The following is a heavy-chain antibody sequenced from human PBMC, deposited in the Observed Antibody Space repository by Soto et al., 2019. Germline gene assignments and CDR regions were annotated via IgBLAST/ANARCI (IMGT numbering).Heavy chain of an antibody. CDR2: IWYDGSKK. CDR1: GFTFSSYG. CDR3: ARSSGTAAAGALNWFDP. D-gene: IGHD6-13*01. V-gene: IGHV3-33*01. Sequence: PGGSLRLSCAASGFTFSSYGTHWVRQAPGKGLEWVAVIWYDGSKKYYVDSVKGRFTISRDNSKNTLYLQMGSLNTEDMAVYYCARSSGTAAAGALNWFDPWGQGTLVTVSS. J-gene: IGHJ5*02.